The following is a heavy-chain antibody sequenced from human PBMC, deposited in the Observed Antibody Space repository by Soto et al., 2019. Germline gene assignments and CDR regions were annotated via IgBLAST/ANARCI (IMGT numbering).Heavy chain of an antibody. CDR1: GYAFTTYG. CDR3: ARGRYGDY. V-gene: IGHV1-18*01. Sequence: QVHLVQSGAEVKKPGASVKVSCKGSGYAFTTYGITWVRQAPGQGLEWMGWISAHNGNTNYAQKPQGRVTRTRDTSTSTAYSELRSLRSGDTAVYYCARGRYGDYWGQGALVTVSS. CDR2: ISAHNGNT. J-gene: IGHJ4*02. D-gene: IGHD1-1*01.